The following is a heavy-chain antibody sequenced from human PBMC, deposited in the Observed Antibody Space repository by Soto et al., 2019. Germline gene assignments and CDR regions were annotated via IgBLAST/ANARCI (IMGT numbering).Heavy chain of an antibody. V-gene: IGHV1-18*01. CDR3: AREGYCSSSMCYGGYYYMDV. J-gene: IGHJ6*03. CDR2: ISAYNGHA. D-gene: IGHD2-2*01. Sequence: QGQLVQSGGEVKNPGASVKVSCKAFGYTLTNYGISWVRQAPGQGLEWMGWISAYNGHANYAQKLQGRVRLTTDRHTNTAYMELRRLGSDDTAEYYCAREGYCSSSMCYGGYYYMDVWGKGTTVTVS. CDR1: GYTLTNYG.